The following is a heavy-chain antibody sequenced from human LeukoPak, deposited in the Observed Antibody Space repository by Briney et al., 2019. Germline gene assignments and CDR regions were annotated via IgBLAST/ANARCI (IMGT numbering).Heavy chain of an antibody. J-gene: IGHJ6*02. CDR3: ATEGRYCSGGSCYRHYYYGMDV. CDR1: GYTLTELS. Sequence: GASVKVSCKVSGYTLTELSMHWVRQAPGKGLEWMGGFDPEDGETIYAQKFQGRVTMTEDTSTDTAYMELSSLRSEDTAVYYCATEGRYCSGGSCYRHYYYGMDVWGQGTTVTVSS. D-gene: IGHD2-15*01. V-gene: IGHV1-24*01. CDR2: FDPEDGET.